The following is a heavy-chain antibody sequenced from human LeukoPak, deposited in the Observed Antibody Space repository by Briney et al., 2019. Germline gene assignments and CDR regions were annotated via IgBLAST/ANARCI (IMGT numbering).Heavy chain of an antibody. CDR2: INPSGGST. J-gene: IGHJ4*02. Sequence: ASVKVSCKASGYTFTSYYMHWVRQAPGQGLEWMGIINPSGGSTSYAQKFQGRVTMTRDTSTSTAYMELSSLRSEDTAVYYCARGLSSGYSYGSYSFDYWGQGTLVTVSS. V-gene: IGHV1-46*01. CDR3: ARGLSSGYSYGSYSFDY. D-gene: IGHD5-18*01. CDR1: GYTFTSYY.